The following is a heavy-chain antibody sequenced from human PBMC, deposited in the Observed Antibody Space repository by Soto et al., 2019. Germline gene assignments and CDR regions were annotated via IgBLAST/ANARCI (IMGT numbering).Heavy chain of an antibody. CDR2: IYYSGST. CDR3: ASHPSDFCSAP. Sequence: QLQLQESGPGLVKPSETLSLTCTVSGGSISSSSYFWGWIRQPPGKGLEWIGSIYYSGSTYYNPSLKSRVTVSVDTSKNQFSMKLSSLTAADTAVYYFASHPSDFCSAPWGQGTRVTVPS. CDR1: GGSISSSSYF. J-gene: IGHJ5*02. D-gene: IGHD3-3*01. V-gene: IGHV4-39*01.